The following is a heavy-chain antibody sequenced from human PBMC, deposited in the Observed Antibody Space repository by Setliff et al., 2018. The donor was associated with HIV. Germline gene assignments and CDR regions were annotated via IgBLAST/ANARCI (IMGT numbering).Heavy chain of an antibody. CDR1: GVSVRSGGYY. Sequence: SETLSLTCTVSGVSVRSGGYYWSWIRQHPGKGLEWIGDVHHTGTTYLNPSLKSRITISVDTSKNQFSLKLGFVTAADTAVYHCASGESSTWDLAEHFQHWGHGTLVTVSS. J-gene: IGHJ1*01. CDR3: ASGESSTWDLAEHFQH. V-gene: IGHV4-31*03. CDR2: VHHTGTT. D-gene: IGHD2-2*01.